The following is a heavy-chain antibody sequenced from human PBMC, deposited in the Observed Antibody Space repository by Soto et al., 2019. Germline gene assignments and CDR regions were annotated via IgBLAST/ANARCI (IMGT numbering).Heavy chain of an antibody. D-gene: IGHD6-19*01. V-gene: IGHV1-46*01. CDR1: GYTFTSYY. J-gene: IGHJ4*02. CDR2: INPSGGST. CDR3: ARDSSKGQWMSPMAKLKGDFDY. Sequence: ASVKVSCKASGYTFTSYYMHWVRQAPGQGLEWMGIINPSGGSTSYAQKFQGRVTMTRDTSTSTVYMELSSLRSEDTAVYYCARDSSKGQWMSPMAKLKGDFDYWGQGTLVTV.